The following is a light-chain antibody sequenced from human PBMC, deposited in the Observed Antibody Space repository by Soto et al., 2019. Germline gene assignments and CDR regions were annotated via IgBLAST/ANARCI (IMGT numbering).Light chain of an antibody. J-gene: IGKJ1*01. Sequence: EIMLTHSPATLSLSPGERATLSCRASQGINNNLAWYQHKPGQAPRLLIYDASNRATGIPARFSGSGSGTDFTLTISSLEPEDFAVYYCQQRSNWWTFGQGTKVDIK. CDR3: QQRSNWWT. CDR1: QGINNN. V-gene: IGKV3-11*01. CDR2: DAS.